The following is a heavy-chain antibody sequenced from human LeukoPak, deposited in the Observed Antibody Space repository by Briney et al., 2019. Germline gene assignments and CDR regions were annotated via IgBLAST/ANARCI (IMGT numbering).Heavy chain of an antibody. CDR2: IHHSGNT. CDR3: VRWQYCGGNCFFSAFDI. J-gene: IGHJ3*02. D-gene: IGHD2-21*01. V-gene: IGHV4-59*01. CDR1: DDSLSISY. Sequence: SETLSLTCTVSDDSLSISYWSWIRQSPGKGLECIGYIHHSGNTNSSPPLNSRVTISVDTPKNQFSLKLNSVTAADTAIYYCVRWQYCGGNCFFSAFDIWGQGKMVTVSS.